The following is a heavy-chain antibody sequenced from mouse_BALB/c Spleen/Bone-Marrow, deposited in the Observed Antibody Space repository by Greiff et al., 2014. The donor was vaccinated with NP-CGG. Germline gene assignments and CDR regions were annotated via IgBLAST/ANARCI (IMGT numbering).Heavy chain of an antibody. Sequence: EVQRVESGGGLVKPAGSLKLSCAASGFTFSGYAMSWVRQTPEKRLEWVATISSGGSYTYYPDSVKGRFTISRDNAKNTLYLQMSSLRSEDTAMYYCASLTGRDYWGQGTTLTVSA. CDR1: GFTFSGYA. CDR2: ISSGGSYT. D-gene: IGHD4-1*01. J-gene: IGHJ2*01. CDR3: ASLTGRDY. V-gene: IGHV5-9-3*01.